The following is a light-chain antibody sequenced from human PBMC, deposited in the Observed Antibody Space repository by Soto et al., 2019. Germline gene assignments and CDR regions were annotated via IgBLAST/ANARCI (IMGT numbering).Light chain of an antibody. CDR2: DAT. J-gene: IGLJ1*01. V-gene: IGLV3-21*02. CDR3: AAWDDNLNGFV. Sequence: SYELTQPPSVSGAPGQTAKITCGGDKIGSKIVHWYKQRPGQAPVAVVFDATDRPSGIPDRFSVSKSGTSASLAISGLQSEDEADYYCAAWDDNLNGFVFGIGTKLTVL. CDR1: KIGSKI.